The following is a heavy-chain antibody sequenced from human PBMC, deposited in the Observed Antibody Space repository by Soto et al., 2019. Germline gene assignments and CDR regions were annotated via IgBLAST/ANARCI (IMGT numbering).Heavy chain of an antibody. CDR3: AKGSNRGYRSTWGRSHFAY. Sequence: EVQLLESGGGSVQPGGSLKLSCAASEFTFSSYAMSWVRQAPGKGLEWVSGSSGSGDMTHYADPVKGRFSVPRDNSKNTLYLQMNSLRAEDTAVYYCAKGSNRGYRSTWGRSHFAYWGQGTLVTVSS. CDR2: SSGSGDMT. V-gene: IGHV3-23*01. D-gene: IGHD6-13*01. CDR1: EFTFSSYA. J-gene: IGHJ4*02.